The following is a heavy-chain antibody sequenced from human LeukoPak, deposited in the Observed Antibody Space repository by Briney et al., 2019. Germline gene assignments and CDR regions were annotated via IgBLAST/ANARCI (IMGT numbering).Heavy chain of an antibody. CDR1: GGSFSGYY. J-gene: IGHJ5*02. CDR2: INHSGST. V-gene: IGHV4-34*01. Sequence: SETLSLTCAVYGGSFSGYYWSWIRQPPGKGLEWIGEINHSGSTNYNPSLQSRVTISVDTSKNQFSLKLSSVTAADTAVYYCARHSPSAYYGSGSYYKRVGWFDPWGQGTLVTVSS. D-gene: IGHD3-10*01. CDR3: ARHSPSAYYGSGSYYKRVGWFDP.